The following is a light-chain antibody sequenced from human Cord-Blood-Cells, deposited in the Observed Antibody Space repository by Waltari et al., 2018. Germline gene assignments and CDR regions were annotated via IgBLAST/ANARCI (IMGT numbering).Light chain of an antibody. CDR2: DVS. V-gene: IGLV2-11*01. J-gene: IGLJ1*01. CDR1: SSDVGGSNY. CDR3: CSYAGSYTLYV. Sequence: QSAMTQPRPVSGSTGQSVTISCTGTSSDVGGSNYVSWYQQHPGKAPQLMIYDVSKRPSGVPDRFSGSKSGNTASLTISGLQAEDEADYYCCSYAGSYTLYVFGTGTKVTVL.